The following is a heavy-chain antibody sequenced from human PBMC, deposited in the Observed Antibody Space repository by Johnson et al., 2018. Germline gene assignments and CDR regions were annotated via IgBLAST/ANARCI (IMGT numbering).Heavy chain of an antibody. CDR2: ISYDGSNK. CDR3: AREVPLLVPGAFDI. Sequence: QVQLQESGGGVVQXGRSLRLSCAASGFTFSSYAMHWVRQAPGKGLEWVAVISYDGSNKYYVDSVKGRFTISRANSKNTLYLQMNSLRAEDTDVYYCAREVPLLVPGAFDIWGQGTMVTVSS. V-gene: IGHV3-30-3*01. D-gene: IGHD2-15*01. J-gene: IGHJ3*02. CDR1: GFTFSSYA.